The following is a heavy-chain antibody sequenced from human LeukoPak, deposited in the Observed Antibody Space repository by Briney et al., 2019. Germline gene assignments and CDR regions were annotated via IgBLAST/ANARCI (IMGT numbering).Heavy chain of an antibody. D-gene: IGHD3-10*01. CDR2: ISAYNGNT. Sequence: ASVKVSCKASGYTFTSYGISWVREAPRQGLEWMGLISAYNGNTNYAQKLQGRVTMTTDTSTSTAYMELRSLRSDDTAVYYCARGGSVVYGSGSYIMPHFDYWGQGTLVTVSS. V-gene: IGHV1-18*01. J-gene: IGHJ4*02. CDR3: ARGGSVVYGSGSYIMPHFDY. CDR1: GYTFTSYG.